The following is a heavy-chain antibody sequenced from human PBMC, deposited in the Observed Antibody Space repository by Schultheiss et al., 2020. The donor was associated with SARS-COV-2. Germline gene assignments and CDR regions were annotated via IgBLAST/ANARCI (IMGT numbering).Heavy chain of an antibody. J-gene: IGHJ4*02. Sequence: SETLSLTCSVSGSSITGFFWTWIRQPPGKGLDPIGNIYFTGITKYNPSLKSRVTISIDTSKNQFSLKLGSVTAADTAVYFCARATRVESLISVRGCHLDYWGRGTQVTVSS. CDR1: GSSITGFF. CDR3: ARATRVESLISVRGCHLDY. V-gene: IGHV4-59*01. D-gene: IGHD3-3*02. CDR2: IYFTGIT.